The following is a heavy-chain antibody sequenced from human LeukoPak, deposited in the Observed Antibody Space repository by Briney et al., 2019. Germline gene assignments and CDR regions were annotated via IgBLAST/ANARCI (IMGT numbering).Heavy chain of an antibody. J-gene: IGHJ4*02. CDR2: TTNKADSYTT. V-gene: IGHV3-72*01. Sequence: GGSLRLSCAASGFTFSDHYMDWVRQAPGRGLEWVSRTTNKADSYTTYYAASVRDRFTISRDASKNSLYLQMNSLKTEDTAIYYCTKDFDFGGAYWGQGTLVTVSS. CDR1: GFTFSDHY. CDR3: TKDFDFGGAY. D-gene: IGHD3-10*01.